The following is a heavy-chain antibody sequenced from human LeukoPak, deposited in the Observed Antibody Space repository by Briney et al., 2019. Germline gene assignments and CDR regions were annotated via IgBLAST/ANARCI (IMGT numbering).Heavy chain of an antibody. V-gene: IGHV3-21*01. Sequence: PGGSLRLSCAASGFTFSSYNINSVRQAPGKGLEWVSSIDSNTGSIYYADSVKGRFTLSRDNARNSLFLQVNSLTAEDTAVYYCARVRSTGWEFEYWGRGTLVTVSS. CDR2: IDSNTGSI. CDR3: ARVRSTGWEFEY. J-gene: IGHJ4*02. CDR1: GFTFSSYN. D-gene: IGHD6-19*01.